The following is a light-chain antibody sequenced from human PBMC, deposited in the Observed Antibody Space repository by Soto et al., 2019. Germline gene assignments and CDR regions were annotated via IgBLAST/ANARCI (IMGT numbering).Light chain of an antibody. Sequence: EIVLTQSPDTLFLSPGEGATLSCRASQSVSSNYLAWYQQKPGQAPRLLIYGASTRATGIPDRFSGGGSGTDFTLTISRLEPEDFAVYYCQQYGSSSPTTFGQGTRLEIE. V-gene: IGKV3-20*01. CDR3: QQYGSSSPTT. CDR1: QSVSSNY. CDR2: GAS. J-gene: IGKJ5*01.